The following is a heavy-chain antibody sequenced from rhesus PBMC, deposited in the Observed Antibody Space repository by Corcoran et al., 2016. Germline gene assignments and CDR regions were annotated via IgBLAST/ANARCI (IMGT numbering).Heavy chain of an antibody. J-gene: IGHJ4*01. CDR3: AKDLLRYYSGSYYLDY. V-gene: IGHV3S5*01. D-gene: IGHD3-16*01. CDR1: GFTFSSYG. Sequence: EVQLVETGGGLVQPGGSLKLSCAASGFTFSSYGMSWVRQAPGKGLELVSAINSCGGSPYYADSVKGRFTISRDNSKNTLSLQMNSLRAEDTAVYYCAKDLLRYYSGSYYLDYWGQGVLVTVSS. CDR2: INSCGGSP.